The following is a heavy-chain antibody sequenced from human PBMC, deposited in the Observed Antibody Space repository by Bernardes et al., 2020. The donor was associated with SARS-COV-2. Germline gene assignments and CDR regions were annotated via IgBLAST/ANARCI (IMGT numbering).Heavy chain of an antibody. CDR1: GFIFSNYA. V-gene: IGHV3-23*01. J-gene: IGHJ2*01. Sequence: GGSLRLSCAASGFIFSNYAMSWFRQAPGKGLEWVSTISGTGGTTYYADSVKGRFTISRDNSKNTLYLQMDSLRAEDTAVYYCAKVTSGYTSGWYRGYFDLWGRGTLVTVSS. CDR3: AKVTSGYTSGWYRGYFDL. D-gene: IGHD6-19*01. CDR2: ISGTGGTT.